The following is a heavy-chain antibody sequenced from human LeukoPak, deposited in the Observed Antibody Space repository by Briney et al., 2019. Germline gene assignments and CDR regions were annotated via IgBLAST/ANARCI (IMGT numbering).Heavy chain of an antibody. D-gene: IGHD3-10*01. CDR1: GFTFDDYG. CDR2: INWNGGST. J-gene: IGHJ4*02. V-gene: IGHV3-20*04. Sequence: SGGSLRLSCAASGFTFDDYGMSWVRQAPGKGLEWVSGINWNGGSTGYADSVKGRFTISRDNAKNSLYLQMNSLRAEDTALYYRASISGPDYYGSGSYLRDYWGQGTLVTVSS. CDR3: ASISGPDYYGSGSYLRDY.